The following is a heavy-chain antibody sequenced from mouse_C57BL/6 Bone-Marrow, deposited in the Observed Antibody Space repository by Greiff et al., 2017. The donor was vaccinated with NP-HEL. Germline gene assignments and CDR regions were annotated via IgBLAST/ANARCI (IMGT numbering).Heavy chain of an antibody. CDR2: IDPSDSET. CDR3: ARENYDSPWFAY. CDR1: GYTFTSYW. J-gene: IGHJ3*01. D-gene: IGHD2-4*01. Sequence: QVQLQQPGAELVRPGSSVKLSCKASGYTFTSYWMHWVKQRPIQGLEWIGNIDPSDSETHYNQKFKDKATLTVDKSSSTAYMQLSSLTSEDSAVYYGARENYDSPWFAYWGQGTKVTVSA. V-gene: IGHV1-52*01.